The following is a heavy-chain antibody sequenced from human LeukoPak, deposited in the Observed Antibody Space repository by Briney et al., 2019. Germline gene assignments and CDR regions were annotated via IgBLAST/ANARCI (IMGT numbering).Heavy chain of an antibody. D-gene: IGHD2-8*01. CDR2: IYPGDSDT. CDR3: ASLDCTNGVCYDAVY. Sequence: GESLKISCKGSGYSFTSYWIGWVRQMPGKGLEWMGIIYPGDSDTRYSPSFQGQVTISADKSISTAYLPWSSLKASDTAMYYCASLDCTNGVCYDAVYWGQGTLVTVSS. V-gene: IGHV5-51*01. J-gene: IGHJ4*02. CDR1: GYSFTSYW.